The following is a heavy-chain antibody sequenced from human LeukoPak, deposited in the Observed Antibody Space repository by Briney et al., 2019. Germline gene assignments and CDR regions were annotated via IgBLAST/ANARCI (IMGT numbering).Heavy chain of an antibody. V-gene: IGHV4-4*07. Sequence: SETLSLTCTVSGGSISSYYWSWIRQPAGKGLEWIGRIYTSGSTNYNPSLKSRVTMSVDTSKNQFSLKLSSVAAADTAVYYCARGGSSWYFYYYYYMDVWGKGTTVTVSS. D-gene: IGHD6-13*01. J-gene: IGHJ6*03. CDR3: ARGGSSWYFYYYYYMDV. CDR2: IYTSGST. CDR1: GGSISSYY.